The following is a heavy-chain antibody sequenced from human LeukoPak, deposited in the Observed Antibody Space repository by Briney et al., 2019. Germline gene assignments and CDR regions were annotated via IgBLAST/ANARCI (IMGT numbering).Heavy chain of an antibody. CDR3: ARDRRRDGFPEPE. Sequence: PGGSLRLSCAASGFTFSTYTMNWVRQAPGKGLEWVSSITSSSSNIYYADSVKGRFIISRDNAKNSLYLQMNSLRAEDTAVYYCARDRRRDGFPEPEWGQGTLVTVSS. V-gene: IGHV3-21*01. D-gene: IGHD5-24*01. J-gene: IGHJ4*02. CDR2: ITSSSSNI. CDR1: GFTFSTYT.